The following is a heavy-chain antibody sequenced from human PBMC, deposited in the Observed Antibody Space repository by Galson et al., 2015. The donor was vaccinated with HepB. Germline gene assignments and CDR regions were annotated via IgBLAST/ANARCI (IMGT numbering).Heavy chain of an antibody. D-gene: IGHD2-2*01. CDR3: AKCVSREDIVVVPAAIDY. J-gene: IGHJ4*02. CDR1: GFTFSSYG. Sequence: SLRLSCAASGFTFSSYGMHWVRQAPGKGLEWVAVISYDGSNKYYADSVKGRFTISRDNSKNTLYLQMNSLRAEDTAVYYCAKCVSREDIVVVPAAIDYWGQGTLVTVSS. V-gene: IGHV3-30*18. CDR2: ISYDGSNK.